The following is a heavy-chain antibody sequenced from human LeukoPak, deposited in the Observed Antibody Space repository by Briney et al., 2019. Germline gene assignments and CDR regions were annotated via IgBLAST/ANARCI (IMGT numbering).Heavy chain of an antibody. J-gene: IGHJ3*02. D-gene: IGHD3-22*01. Sequence: SETLSLTCTVSGYSISSNYYWGWIRQPPGKGLEWIGSIYHSGSTYYNPSLKSRVTISVDMSKNQFSLKLSSVTAADTAVYYCARAYDRDDAFDIWGQGTMVTVSS. CDR3: ARAYDRDDAFDI. CDR2: IYHSGST. CDR1: GYSISSNYY. V-gene: IGHV4-38-2*02.